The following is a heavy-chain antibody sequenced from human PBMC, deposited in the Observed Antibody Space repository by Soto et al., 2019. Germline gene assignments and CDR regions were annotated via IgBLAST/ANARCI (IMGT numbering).Heavy chain of an antibody. Sequence: ASVKVSCKASGYTFTSYGISWVRQAPGQGLEWMGWISAYNGNTNYAQKLQGRVTMTTDTSTSTAYMELRSLRSDDTAVYYCARDAPYCTNGPGCWFDPWGQGTLVTVSS. CDR2: ISAYNGNT. V-gene: IGHV1-18*01. CDR1: GYTFTSYG. D-gene: IGHD2-8*01. CDR3: ARDAPYCTNGPGCWFDP. J-gene: IGHJ5*02.